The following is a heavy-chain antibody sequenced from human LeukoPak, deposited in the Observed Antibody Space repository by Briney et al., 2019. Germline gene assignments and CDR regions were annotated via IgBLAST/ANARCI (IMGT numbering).Heavy chain of an antibody. J-gene: IGHJ4*02. CDR2: IWYDGSNK. CDR3: ARDKRQWLEENYFDY. V-gene: IGHV3-33*08. Sequence: GGSLRLSCAASGFTFSSYGMHWVRQAPGKGLEWVAVIWYDGSNKYYADSVKGRFTISRDNSKNTLYLQMNSLRAEDTAVYYCARDKRQWLEENYFDYWGQGTLVTVSS. D-gene: IGHD6-19*01. CDR1: GFTFSSYG.